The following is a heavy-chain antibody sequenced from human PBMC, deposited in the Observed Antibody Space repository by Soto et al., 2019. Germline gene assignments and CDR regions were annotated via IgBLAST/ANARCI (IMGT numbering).Heavy chain of an antibody. CDR3: ARGPCGGDCPSDY. CDR2: IYYSGST. Sequence: QVQLQESGPGLVKPSQTLSLTCTVSGGSISSGDYYWSWIRQPPGKGLEWIGYIYYSGSTYYNPSLKSRVTISVDTSKNQFSLKLSSVTAADTVVYYCARGPCGGDCPSDYWGQGTLVTVSS. J-gene: IGHJ4*02. CDR1: GGSISSGDYY. V-gene: IGHV4-30-4*01. D-gene: IGHD2-21*02.